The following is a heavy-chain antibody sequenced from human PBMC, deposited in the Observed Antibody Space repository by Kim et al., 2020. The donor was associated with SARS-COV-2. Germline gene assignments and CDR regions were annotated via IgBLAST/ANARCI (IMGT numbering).Heavy chain of an antibody. V-gene: IGHV3-15*01. CDR3: TTDRSPMVRGVVDY. CDR2: IKSKTDGGTT. CDR1: GFTFSNAW. Sequence: GGSLRLSCAASGFTFSNAWMSWFRQAPGKGLEWVGRIKSKTDGGTTDYAAPVKGRFTISRDDSKNTLYLQMNSLKTEDTAVYYCTTDRSPMVRGVVDYWGQGTLVTVSS. J-gene: IGHJ4*02. D-gene: IGHD3-10*01.